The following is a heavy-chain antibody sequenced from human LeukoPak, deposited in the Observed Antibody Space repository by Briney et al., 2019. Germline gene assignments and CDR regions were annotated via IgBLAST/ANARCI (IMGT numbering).Heavy chain of an antibody. V-gene: IGHV1-18*01. CDR1: GYTFTSYG. CDR2: ISAYNGNT. D-gene: IGHD3-22*01. CDR3: AFSTGYIPPGN. J-gene: IGHJ4*02. Sequence: ASVKVSCKASGYTFTSYGISWVRQAPGQGLEWMGWISAYNGNTNYSQKFQGRVTITRDTPASTAYMELSSLRSEDTAVYYCAFSTGYIPPGNWGQGTLVTVSS.